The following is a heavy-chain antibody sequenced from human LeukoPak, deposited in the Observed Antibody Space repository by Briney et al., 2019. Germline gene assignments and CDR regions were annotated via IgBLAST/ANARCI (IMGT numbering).Heavy chain of an antibody. CDR3: AKDQGEWETYYFDY. D-gene: IGHD1-26*01. CDR2: ISWNSGSI. V-gene: IGHV3-9*01. J-gene: IGHJ4*02. CDR1: GFTFDDYA. Sequence: GGSLRLSCAASGFTFDDYAMRWVRQAPGKGLEWVSGISWNSGSIGYADSVKGRFTISRDNAKNSLYLQMNSLRAEDTALYYCAKDQGEWETYYFDYWGQGTLVTVSS.